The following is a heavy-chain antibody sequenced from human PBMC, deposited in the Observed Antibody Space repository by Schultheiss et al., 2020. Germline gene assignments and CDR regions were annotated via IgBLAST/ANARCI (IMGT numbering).Heavy chain of an antibody. CDR2: IYYSGST. D-gene: IGHD3-10*01. Sequence: SETLSLTCTVSGGSISSYYWGWIRQPPGKGLEWIGSIYYSGSTNYNPSLKSRVTISVDTSKNQFSLKLSSVTAADTAVYYCARGRAASNWFDPWGQGTLVTVSS. J-gene: IGHJ5*02. V-gene: IGHV4-59*08. CDR3: ARGRAASNWFDP. CDR1: GGSISSYY.